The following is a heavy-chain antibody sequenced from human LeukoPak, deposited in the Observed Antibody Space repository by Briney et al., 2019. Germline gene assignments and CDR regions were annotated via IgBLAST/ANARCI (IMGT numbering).Heavy chain of an antibody. CDR1: GFTFSSYA. D-gene: IGHD3-22*01. Sequence: GRSLRLSCAASGFTFSSYAMHWVRQAPGRGLEWVAVISYDGSNKYYADSVKGRFTISRDNSKNTLYLQMNSLRAEDTAVYYCAKAFITMIVPLDIWGQGTMVTVSS. J-gene: IGHJ3*02. V-gene: IGHV3-30*04. CDR3: AKAFITMIVPLDI. CDR2: ISYDGSNK.